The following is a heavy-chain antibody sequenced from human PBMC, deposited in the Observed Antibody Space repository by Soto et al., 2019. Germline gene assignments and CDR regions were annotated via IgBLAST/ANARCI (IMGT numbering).Heavy chain of an antibody. D-gene: IGHD2-2*01. CDR1: EFTVTNNE. CDR3: ALRRVAYADF. J-gene: IGHJ4*02. V-gene: IGHV3-53*01. Sequence: GGSLRLSCAASEFTVTNNEMSWVRQAPGKGLEWVSILYSGGNTYYADSVEGRFTISRDGSKNTLYLHMNSLRAEDTAVYYCALRRVAYADFWGQGTRVTVSS. CDR2: LYSGGNT.